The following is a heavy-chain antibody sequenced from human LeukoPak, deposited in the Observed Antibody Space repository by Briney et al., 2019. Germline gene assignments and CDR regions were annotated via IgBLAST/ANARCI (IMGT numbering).Heavy chain of an antibody. J-gene: IGHJ4*02. Sequence: GGSLRLSCVASGFTFSRYSMSWVRQAPGKGLEWVSVIYSGGSTYYADSVKGRFTISRDNSKNTLYLQMSSLRAEDTAVYYCATYIWGTYRYFDFWGQGTLVTVSS. CDR2: IYSGGST. D-gene: IGHD3-16*02. CDR3: ATYIWGTYRYFDF. CDR1: GFTFSRYS. V-gene: IGHV3-53*01.